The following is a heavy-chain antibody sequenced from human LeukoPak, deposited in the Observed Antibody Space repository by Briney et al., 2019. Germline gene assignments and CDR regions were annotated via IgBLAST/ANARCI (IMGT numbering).Heavy chain of an antibody. Sequence: TGGSLRLSCAASGFTFRTYGMNWVRQGPGKGLEWVSYISSGSSTIFYADSVKGRFTISRDNAKNSLYLQMNSLRAEDTALYYCARGGWFGELLFDYWGQGTLVTVSS. V-gene: IGHV3-48*01. J-gene: IGHJ4*02. CDR3: ARGGWFGELLFDY. CDR2: ISSGSSTI. CDR1: GFTFRTYG. D-gene: IGHD3-10*01.